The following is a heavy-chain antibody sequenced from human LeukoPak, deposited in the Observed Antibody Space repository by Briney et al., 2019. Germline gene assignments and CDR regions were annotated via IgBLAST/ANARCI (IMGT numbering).Heavy chain of an antibody. Sequence: SEILSLTCTVSGGSISSSSYYWGWIRQPPGKGLEWIGSIYYSGSTYYNPSLKSRVTISVDTSKNQFSLKLSSVTAAVTAVYYCARHPVDTAMVNFGYWGQGTLVTVSS. CDR1: GGSISSSSYY. CDR2: IYYSGST. D-gene: IGHD5-18*01. V-gene: IGHV4-39*01. CDR3: ARHPVDTAMVNFGY. J-gene: IGHJ4*02.